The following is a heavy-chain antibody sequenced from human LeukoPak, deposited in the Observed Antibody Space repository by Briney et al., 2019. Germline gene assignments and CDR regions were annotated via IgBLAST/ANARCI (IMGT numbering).Heavy chain of an antibody. V-gene: IGHV3-7*01. CDR1: GFTFSSLW. CDR3: ARAFRGGYFDY. J-gene: IGHJ4*02. CDR2: INQDGGTT. Sequence: GGSLRLSCAASGFTFSSLWMSWVRQAPGRGPEWVANINQDGGTTYYVASVKGRFTISRDNAKNSLSLQMSSLRAGDTAVYYCARAFRGGYFDYWGQGTLVTVSS. D-gene: IGHD2/OR15-2a*01.